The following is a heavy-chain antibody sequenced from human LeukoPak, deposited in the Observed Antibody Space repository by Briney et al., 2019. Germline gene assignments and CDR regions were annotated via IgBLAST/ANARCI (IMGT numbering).Heavy chain of an antibody. Sequence: GGSLRLPCAASGFSLITYWMSWVRQAPGKGLEWMANTSQDGSEKWYVDFVKGRFTISRDNAKNSLYLQMNSLRDEDTAVYYCVRDPPSGQVVNDFWGQGTLVTVSS. CDR2: TSQDGSEK. CDR1: GFSLITYW. D-gene: IGHD6-6*01. J-gene: IGHJ4*02. CDR3: VRDPPSGQVVNDF. V-gene: IGHV3-7*01.